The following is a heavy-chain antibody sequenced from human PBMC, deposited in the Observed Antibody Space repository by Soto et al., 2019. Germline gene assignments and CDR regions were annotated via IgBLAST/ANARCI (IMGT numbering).Heavy chain of an antibody. V-gene: IGHV2-5*02. CDR2: IYWDGDK. CDR3: AHSRYYYGSGSYSLNGMDV. D-gene: IGHD3-10*01. J-gene: IGHJ6*02. CDR1: GFSLSTSGVG. Sequence: QITLKESGPTLVKPTQTLTLTCTFSGFSLSTSGVGVGWIRQPPGKALEWLALIYWDGDKRYSPSLKSRLTITKATAKNQVDITMTNMDPVNTATYYCAHSRYYYGSGSYSLNGMDVWGLGTTVTVSS.